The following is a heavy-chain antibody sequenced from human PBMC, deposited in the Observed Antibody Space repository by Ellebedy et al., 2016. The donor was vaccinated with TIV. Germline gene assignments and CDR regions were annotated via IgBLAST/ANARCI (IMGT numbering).Heavy chain of an antibody. J-gene: IGHJ4*02. Sequence: MPGGSLRLSCSVSVCSISQYYWNWVRQPPGKGLEWIGYIYYSGRSNYSPSLRSRVTMTVDPSKDQFSLKLSSVTAADTAIYYCARPLDISYFDYWGLGTLVTVFS. CDR2: IYYSGRS. V-gene: IGHV4-59*01. CDR3: ARPLDISYFDY. CDR1: VCSISQYY. D-gene: IGHD2-2*03.